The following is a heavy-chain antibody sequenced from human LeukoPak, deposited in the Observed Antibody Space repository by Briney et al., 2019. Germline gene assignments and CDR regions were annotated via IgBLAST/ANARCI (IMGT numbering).Heavy chain of an antibody. J-gene: IGHJ6*02. CDR2: IKQDGSEK. Sequence: GGSLRLSCAASGFTFSSYWMSWVRQAPGKGLEWVANIKQDGSEKYYADSVKGRFTISRDNSKNTLYLQMNSLRAEDTAVYYCAKDYEGVLRSYYYYGMDVWGQGTTVTVSS. V-gene: IGHV3-7*01. CDR1: GFTFSSYW. D-gene: IGHD2-15*01. CDR3: AKDYEGVLRSYYYYGMDV.